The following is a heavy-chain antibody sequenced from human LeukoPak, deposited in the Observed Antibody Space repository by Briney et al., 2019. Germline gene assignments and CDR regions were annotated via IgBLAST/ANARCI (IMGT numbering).Heavy chain of an antibody. Sequence: ASVKVSCKASGYTFTGYYMHWVRQAPGQGLEWMGWINPNSGGTNYAQKFQGRVTMTRDTSISTAYMELSRLRSDDTAVYCRARDHRDPTVTPGYWGQGTLVTVSS. CDR1: GYTFTGYY. CDR2: INPNSGGT. J-gene: IGHJ4*02. D-gene: IGHD4-17*01. V-gene: IGHV1-2*02. CDR3: ARDHRDPTVTPGY.